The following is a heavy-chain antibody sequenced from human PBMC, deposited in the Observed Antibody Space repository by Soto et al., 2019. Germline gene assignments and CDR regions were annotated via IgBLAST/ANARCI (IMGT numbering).Heavy chain of an antibody. Sequence: HPGGSLRLSCAASGFTFSSYDMHWVRQATGKGLEWVSAIGTAGDTYYPDSVKGRFTISRDNSKNTLYLQMNSLRAEDTAVYYCAKGFGRFGELFDYWGQGTLVTVSS. V-gene: IGHV3-13*01. CDR3: AKGFGRFGELFDY. D-gene: IGHD3-10*01. CDR2: IGTAGDT. CDR1: GFTFSSYD. J-gene: IGHJ4*02.